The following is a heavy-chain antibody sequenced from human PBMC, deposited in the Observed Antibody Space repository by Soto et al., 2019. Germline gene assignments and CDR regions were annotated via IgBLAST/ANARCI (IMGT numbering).Heavy chain of an antibody. J-gene: IGHJ4*02. CDR3: ARGVAGSRFDL. V-gene: IGHV6-1*01. CDR2: TYYRSNWRH. Sequence: SRTLSLTCAICGDSVSSNTAAWNWIRSSPSRGLEWLGRTYYRSNWRHDYAVSVKSRITVNPDTSKNHFSLQLNSVTPDETAVYYCARGVAGSRFDLWGQGSLLTVSS. D-gene: IGHD6-19*01. CDR1: GDSVSSNTAA.